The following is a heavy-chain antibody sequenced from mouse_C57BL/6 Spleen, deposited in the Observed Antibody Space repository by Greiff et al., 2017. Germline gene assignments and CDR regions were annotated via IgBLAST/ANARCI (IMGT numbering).Heavy chain of an antibody. V-gene: IGHV1-82*01. D-gene: IGHD1-1*01. Sequence: VKLMESGPELVKPGASVKISCKASGYAFSSYWMNWVKQRPGKGLEWIGRIYPGDGDTNYNGKFKGKATLTADKSSSTAYMQLSSLTSEDSAVYFCARWIYYYGSSYGYFDVWGTGTTVTVSS. CDR1: GYAFSSYW. CDR2: IYPGDGDT. J-gene: IGHJ1*03. CDR3: ARWIYYYGSSYGYFDV.